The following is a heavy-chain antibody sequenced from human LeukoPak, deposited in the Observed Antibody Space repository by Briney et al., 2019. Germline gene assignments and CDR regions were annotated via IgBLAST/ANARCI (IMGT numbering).Heavy chain of an antibody. D-gene: IGHD5-12*01. CDR1: GYTFTSYG. CDR3: ARGGGLATHAFDI. CDR2: INAGNGNT. J-gene: IGHJ3*02. V-gene: IGHV1-3*01. Sequence: ASVKVSCKASGYTFTSYGISWVRQAPGQGLEWMGWINAGNGNTKYSQKFQGRVTITRDTSASTAYMELSSLRSEDTAVYYCARGGGLATHAFDIWGQGTMVTVSS.